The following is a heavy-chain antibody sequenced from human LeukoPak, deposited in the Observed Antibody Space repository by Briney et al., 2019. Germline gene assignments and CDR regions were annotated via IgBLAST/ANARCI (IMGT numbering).Heavy chain of an antibody. CDR2: ISSSSSYI. J-gene: IGHJ4*02. V-gene: IGHV3-21*01. CDR1: GFTFSSYS. CDR3: ARHVAVAGTVVFDY. D-gene: IGHD6-19*01. Sequence: TGGSLRLSCAASGFTFSSYSMNWVRQAPGKGLEWVSSISSSSSYIYYADSVKGRFTISRDNAKNSLYLQMNSLRAEDTAVYYCARHVAVAGTVVFDYWGQGTLVTVSS.